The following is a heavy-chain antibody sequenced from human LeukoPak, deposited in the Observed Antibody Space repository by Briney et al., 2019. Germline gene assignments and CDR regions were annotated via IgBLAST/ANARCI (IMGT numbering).Heavy chain of an antibody. V-gene: IGHV1-18*01. CDR3: ARVAIFGVVTTYGLNWFDP. Sequence: GASVKVSCKASGYTFTSYGISWVRQAPGQGLEWMGWISAYNGNTNYAQKLQGRVTMTTDTSTSTAYMELRSLRSDDTAVYYCARVAIFGVVTTYGLNWFDPWGQGTPVTVSS. CDR2: ISAYNGNT. D-gene: IGHD3-3*01. CDR1: GYTFTSYG. J-gene: IGHJ5*02.